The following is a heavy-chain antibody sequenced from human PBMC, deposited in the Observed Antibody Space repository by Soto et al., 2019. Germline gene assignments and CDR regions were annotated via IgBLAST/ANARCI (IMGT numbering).Heavy chain of an antibody. CDR2: IYWDDDK. V-gene: IGHV2-5*02. CDR3: ALLLWFGENPYYFDY. J-gene: IGHJ4*02. Sequence: QITLKESGPTLVKPTQTLTLTCTFSGFSLSTSGVGVGWIRQPPGKALEWLALIYWDDDKRYSPSLKSRRTTTKDTSKNQVVLTMTNMDPVDTATYYCALLLWFGENPYYFDYWGQGTLVTVSS. D-gene: IGHD3-10*01. CDR1: GFSLSTSGVG.